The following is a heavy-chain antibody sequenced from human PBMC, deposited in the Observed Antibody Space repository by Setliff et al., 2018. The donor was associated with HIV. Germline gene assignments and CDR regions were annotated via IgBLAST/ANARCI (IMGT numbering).Heavy chain of an antibody. Sequence: SETLSLTCTVSGGSIRSSSYYWIWVRQPPGEGLEWIGNIYYSWSTYYNPSLQSRTTISVDTSQNQFSLKLTSVTAADTAVYYCASQGRSGWLWGGFVSWGQGTLVTVSS. V-gene: IGHV4-39*01. CDR3: ASQGRSGWLWGGFVS. D-gene: IGHD6-19*01. J-gene: IGHJ4*02. CDR2: IYYSWST. CDR1: GGSIRSSSYY.